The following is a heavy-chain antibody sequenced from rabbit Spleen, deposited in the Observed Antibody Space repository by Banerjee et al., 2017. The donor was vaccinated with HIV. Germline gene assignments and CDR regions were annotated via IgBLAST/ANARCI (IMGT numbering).Heavy chain of an antibody. CDR1: GFSFSVKYY. CDR3: ARDTGSSFSTYGMDL. CDR2: IDAGSSGST. J-gene: IGHJ6*01. V-gene: IGHV1S40*01. Sequence: QSLEESGGDLVKPGASLTLTCTASGFSFSVKYYMCWVRQAPGKGLEWIGCIDAGSSGSTYYASWAKGRFTISKTSSTTVTLQMTSLTAADTATYFCARDTGSSFSTYGMDLWGPGTLVTVS. D-gene: IGHD8-1*01.